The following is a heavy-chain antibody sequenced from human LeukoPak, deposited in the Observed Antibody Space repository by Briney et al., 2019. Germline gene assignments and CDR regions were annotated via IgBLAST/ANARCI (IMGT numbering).Heavy chain of an antibody. D-gene: IGHD6-13*01. CDR3: ARRSAAGTTYDY. Sequence: GGSPRLSCAASGFTFDDYGMSWVRQAPGKGLEWVSGTNWNGGSTGYADSVKGRFTISRDNAKNSLYLQMNSLRAEDTALYYCARRSAAGTTYDYWGQGTLVTVSS. V-gene: IGHV3-20*04. CDR2: TNWNGGST. CDR1: GFTFDDYG. J-gene: IGHJ4*02.